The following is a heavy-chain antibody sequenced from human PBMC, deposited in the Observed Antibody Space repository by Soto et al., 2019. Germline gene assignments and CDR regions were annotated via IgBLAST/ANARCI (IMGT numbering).Heavy chain of an antibody. CDR2: IYYSGST. CDR3: AGYDFWSAKRFDP. V-gene: IGHV4-30-4*01. D-gene: IGHD3-3*01. J-gene: IGHJ5*02. Sequence: QVQLQESGPGLVKPSQTLSLTCTVSGGSIRSGDYYWSWIRQPPGKGLEWIGYIYYSGSTYYNPYLKSRVIISVDTSKNQFSLKLNSVNAADTAVYYCAGYDFWSAKRFDPWGQGTLVTVSS. CDR1: GGSIRSGDYY.